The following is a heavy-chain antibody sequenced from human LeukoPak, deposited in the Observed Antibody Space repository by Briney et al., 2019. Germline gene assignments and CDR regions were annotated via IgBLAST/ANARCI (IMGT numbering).Heavy chain of an antibody. J-gene: IGHJ4*02. Sequence: GGSLRLSCAASGFTFSSYWMSWVRQAPGKGLEWVANIKQDGSEKYYVDSVKGRFTISRDNAKNSLYLQMNSLRAEDTAVYYCARGQLPHYSSGCYDYWGQGTPVTVSS. CDR2: IKQDGSEK. D-gene: IGHD6-19*01. V-gene: IGHV3-7*01. CDR1: GFTFSSYW. CDR3: ARGQLPHYSSGCYDY.